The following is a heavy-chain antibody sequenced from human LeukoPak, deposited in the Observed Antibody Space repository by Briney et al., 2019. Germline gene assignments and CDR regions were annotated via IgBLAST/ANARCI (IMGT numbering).Heavy chain of an antibody. J-gene: IGHJ4*02. CDR3: ARGSIAVAKGEFDY. CDR1: GVSFSGYY. D-gene: IGHD6-19*01. V-gene: IGHV4-34*01. Sequence: SETLSLTCAAYGVSFSGYYWNWIRQPPGKGLEWIGEINHSGSTNYNPSLMSRVTISVDTSKNQFSLKLSSVTAADTAVYYCARGSIAVAKGEFDYWGQGTLVTASS. CDR2: INHSGST.